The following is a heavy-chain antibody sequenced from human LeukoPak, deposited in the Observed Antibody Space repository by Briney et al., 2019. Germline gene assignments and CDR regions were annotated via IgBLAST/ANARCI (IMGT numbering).Heavy chain of an antibody. J-gene: IGHJ6*02. CDR3: ARYRGSSGWYGYYYYGMDV. D-gene: IGHD6-19*01. CDR2: ISAYNGNT. V-gene: IGHV1-18*01. CDR1: GYTFTSYG. Sequence: GASVKVSCKASGYTFTSYGISWVRQAPGQGLEWMGWISAYNGNTNYAQKLQGRVTMTTDTSTSTAYMELRSLRSDDTAVYYCARYRGSSGWYGYYYYGMDVWGQGTTVTVSS.